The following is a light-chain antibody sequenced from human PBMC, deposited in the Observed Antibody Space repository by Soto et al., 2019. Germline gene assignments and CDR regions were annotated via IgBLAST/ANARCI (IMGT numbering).Light chain of an antibody. V-gene: IGLV3-21*02. Sequence: SYELTQPPSVSVAPGQTARITCGGNNIGSKSVHWYRQKPGQAPVLVVSDDTDRPSGIPERFSGSKSANTANLTISGVEGGDEADHYCHLSDIRSDQVVFGGGTKVTVL. CDR3: HLSDIRSDQVV. CDR1: NIGSKS. J-gene: IGLJ2*01. CDR2: DDT.